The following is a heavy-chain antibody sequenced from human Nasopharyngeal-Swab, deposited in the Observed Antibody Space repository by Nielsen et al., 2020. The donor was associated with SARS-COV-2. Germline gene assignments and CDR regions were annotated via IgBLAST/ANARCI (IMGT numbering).Heavy chain of an antibody. D-gene: IGHD2-2*01. Sequence: SLKISCAASGFTFSSYAMSWVRQAPGKGLEWVSAISDSGGSTYYADSVKGRFTISRDNSTNTQYLQMNSRSDEDTAVYYFGKEWSGQLLNDYWGQGTLVTVSS. CDR2: ISDSGGST. CDR1: GFTFSSYA. J-gene: IGHJ4*02. V-gene: IGHV3-23*01. CDR3: GKEWSGQLLNDY.